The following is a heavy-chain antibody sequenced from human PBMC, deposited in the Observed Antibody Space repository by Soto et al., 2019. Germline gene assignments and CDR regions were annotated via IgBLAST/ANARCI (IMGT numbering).Heavy chain of an antibody. CDR3: ARDHILYGDYVNAFDI. J-gene: IGHJ3*02. CDR1: GFTFSSYW. D-gene: IGHD4-17*01. Sequence: GGSLRLSCAASGFTFSSYWMSWVRQAPGKGLEWVANIKQDGSEKYYVDSVKGRFTISRDNAKNSLYLQMNSLRAEDTAVYYCARDHILYGDYVNAFDIWGQGTMVTVSS. V-gene: IGHV3-7*01. CDR2: IKQDGSEK.